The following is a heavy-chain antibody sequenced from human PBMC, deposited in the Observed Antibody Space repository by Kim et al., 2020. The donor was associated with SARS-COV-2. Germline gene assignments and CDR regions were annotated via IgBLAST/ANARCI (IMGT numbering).Heavy chain of an antibody. CDR1: GYTFTSYA. V-gene: IGHV7-4-1*02. CDR2: INTNTGNP. J-gene: IGHJ2*01. Sequence: ASVKVSCKAAGYTFTSYAMNWVRQAPGQGLEWMGWINTNTGNPTYAQGFTGRFVLALDTSVSTAYLQISSLKAEDTAVYYCASVPYSSGWYRCYFDLWGRGTLGTVAS. D-gene: IGHD6-19*01. CDR3: ASVPYSSGWYRCYFDL.